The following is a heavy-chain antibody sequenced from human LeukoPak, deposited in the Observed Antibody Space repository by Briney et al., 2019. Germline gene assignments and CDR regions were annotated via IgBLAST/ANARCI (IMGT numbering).Heavy chain of an antibody. D-gene: IGHD4-23*01. Sequence: PSETLSLTCTVSGGSISSGDYYWSWIRHPAGKGLEWIGRVYISGFTNYNPSLKSRVTISVDTSRNQFSLKLSSVTAADTAVYYCARDHEGGNYGGNSNWFDPWGQGTLVTVSS. CDR2: VYISGFT. V-gene: IGHV4-61*02. J-gene: IGHJ5*02. CDR3: ARDHEGGNYGGNSNWFDP. CDR1: GGSISSGDYY.